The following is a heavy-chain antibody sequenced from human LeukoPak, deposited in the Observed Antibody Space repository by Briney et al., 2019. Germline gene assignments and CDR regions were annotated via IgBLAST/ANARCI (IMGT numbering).Heavy chain of an antibody. CDR3: AREGRYRYGYNEYHLYMDI. V-gene: IGHV4-59*12. CDR2: IYYSGST. CDR1: GGSISSYY. D-gene: IGHD5-18*01. J-gene: IGHJ6*03. Sequence: SETLSLTCTASGGSISSYYWSWIRQPPGKGLEWIGYIYYSGSTNYNPSLKSRVTISVDTSKNQFSLKLTSVTAAETAVYYCAREGRYRYGYNEYHLYMDIWGKGTTVTVSS.